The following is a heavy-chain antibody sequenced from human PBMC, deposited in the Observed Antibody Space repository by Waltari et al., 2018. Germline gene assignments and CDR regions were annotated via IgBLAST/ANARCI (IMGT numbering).Heavy chain of an antibody. J-gene: IGHJ6*03. CDR1: GFTFSSYS. CDR2: ISSSSSYI. CDR3: ARGTYSHPRWVVVAASSGYMDV. D-gene: IGHD2-15*01. Sequence: EVQLVESGGGLVKPGGSLRLSCAASGFTFSSYSMNWVRQAPGKGLEWVSSISSSSSYIYYADSVKGRFTISRDNAKNSLYLQMNSLRAEDTAVYYCARGTYSHPRWVVVAASSGYMDVWGKGTTVTVSS. V-gene: IGHV3-21*01.